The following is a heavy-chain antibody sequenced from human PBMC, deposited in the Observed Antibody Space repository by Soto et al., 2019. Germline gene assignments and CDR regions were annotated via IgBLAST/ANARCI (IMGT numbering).Heavy chain of an antibody. CDR3: AQITVTTYYDYIWGSRSTYYFDY. D-gene: IGHD3-16*01. J-gene: IGHJ4*01. CDR2: IYWDDDK. CDR1: GFSLSTSGVG. V-gene: IGHV2-5*02. Sequence: GSGPTLVNPTQTLTLTCTFSGFSLSTSGVGVGWIRQPPGKALEWLALIYWDDDKRYSPSLKSRLTITKDTSKNQVVLTMTNMDPVDTATYYCAQITVTTYYDYIWGSRSTYYFDYWGQEPWSPSPQ.